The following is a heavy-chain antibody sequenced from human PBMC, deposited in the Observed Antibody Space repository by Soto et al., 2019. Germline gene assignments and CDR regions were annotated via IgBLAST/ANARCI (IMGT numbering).Heavy chain of an antibody. D-gene: IGHD6-6*01. CDR2: IRSRDSDYAT. Sequence: EVQLVESGGGLVHPGGSLKLSCAVSGFTFRGSVMHWVRQAPGKGLEWLGRIRSRDSDYATSYAESVKGRVTISRDDSKNTAYLQVTSLKIEDTALYYCTTYGNSSKGFDYWGQGTLVTVSS. CDR1: GFTFRGSV. V-gene: IGHV3-73*01. J-gene: IGHJ4*02. CDR3: TTYGNSSKGFDY.